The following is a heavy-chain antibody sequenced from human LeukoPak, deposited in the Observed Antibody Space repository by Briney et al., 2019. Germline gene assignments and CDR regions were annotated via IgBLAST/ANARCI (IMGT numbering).Heavy chain of an antibody. D-gene: IGHD3-22*01. V-gene: IGHV4-39*01. CDR1: GGSISSYNYY. CDR3: ARPRGGYYYDSSGYSREGYFDY. J-gene: IGHJ4*02. CDR2: IYNSGST. Sequence: KPSETLSLTCTVSGGSISSYNYYWGWIRQPPGKGLEWIGSIYNSGSTYYNPSLKSRVTISVDTSKNQFSLKLSSVTAADTAVYYCARPRGGYYYDSSGYSREGYFDYWGQGTLVTVSS.